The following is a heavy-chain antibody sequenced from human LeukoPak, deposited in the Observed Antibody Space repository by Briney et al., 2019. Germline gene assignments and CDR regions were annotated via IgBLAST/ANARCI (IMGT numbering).Heavy chain of an antibody. D-gene: IGHD3-10*01. Sequence: GGSLRLSCAASGFIFSSYNMNWVRKAPGRGLEWISYISGSGSTIFYADSVNGRFTISRDNAKNSLYLQMSSLRDDDTAVYYCARDQGSVYYFDYWGQGTLVTVSS. CDR2: ISGSGSTI. V-gene: IGHV3-48*02. J-gene: IGHJ4*02. CDR3: ARDQGSVYYFDY. CDR1: GFIFSSYN.